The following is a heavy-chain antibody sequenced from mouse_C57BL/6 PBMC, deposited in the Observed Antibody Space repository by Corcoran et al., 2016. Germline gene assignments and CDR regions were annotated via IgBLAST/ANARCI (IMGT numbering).Heavy chain of an antibody. CDR3: ARKGRAYWYFDV. Sequence: DVQLQEPGPGLVKPSQSLSLTCSVTGYSITSGYSLNWIRQLPGNKLEWMGYISYDGSNNYNPSLKNRISSTRDTSKNQVFLKLNSVTTEVTATYYGARKGRAYWYFDVWGTRTTVTVSS. V-gene: IGHV3-6*01. J-gene: IGHJ1*03. CDR1: GYSITSGYS. D-gene: IGHD3-1*01. CDR2: ISYDGSN.